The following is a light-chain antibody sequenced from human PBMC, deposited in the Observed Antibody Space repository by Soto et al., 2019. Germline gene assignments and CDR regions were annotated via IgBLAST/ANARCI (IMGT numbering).Light chain of an antibody. CDR3: QHYDHWPPFT. J-gene: IGKJ3*01. V-gene: IGKV3-15*01. CDR2: DAS. Sequence: EIVLTQFPATVSVSPGETVTLSCRASQRLTDTLAWYQQKPGQAPRLFLYDASTRATGIPARFSGSGSGTEFTLSISSLQSEDSAIYVCQHYDHWPPFTFGPGTKVNVK. CDR1: QRLTDT.